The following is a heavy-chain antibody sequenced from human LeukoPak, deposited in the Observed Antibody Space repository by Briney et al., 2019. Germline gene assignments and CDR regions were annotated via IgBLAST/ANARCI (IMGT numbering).Heavy chain of an antibody. J-gene: IGHJ4*02. CDR3: ARADSSGWYPDYFDY. CDR2: ISSSGSTI. V-gene: IGHV3-11*04. D-gene: IGHD6-19*01. CDR1: GFTFSDYY. Sequence: GGSLRLSCAASGFTFSDYYMSWIRQAPGKGLEWVSYISSSGSTIYYADSVKGRFTISRDNTKNSLYLQMNSLRAEDTAVYYCARADSSGWYPDYFDYWGQGTLVTVSS.